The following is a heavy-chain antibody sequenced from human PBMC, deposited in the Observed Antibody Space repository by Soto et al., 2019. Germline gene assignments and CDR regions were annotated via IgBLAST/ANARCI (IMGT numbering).Heavy chain of an antibody. CDR3: AKLRYFDWSSYNWFEY. D-gene: IGHD3-9*01. CDR2: IYYSGST. Sequence: PSXTLSLTCTVSGGSISSSSYYCGWILQPPGKGLEWIGSIYYSGSTYYNPSLKSRVTISVDTSKNQFSLKLSSVTAADTAVYYCAKLRYFDWSSYNWFEYWGQGTLVTVSS. CDR1: GGSISSSSYY. J-gene: IGHJ5*01. V-gene: IGHV4-39*01.